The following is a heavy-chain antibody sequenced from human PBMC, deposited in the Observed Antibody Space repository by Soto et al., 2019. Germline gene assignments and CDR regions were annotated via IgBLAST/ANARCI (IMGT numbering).Heavy chain of an antibody. CDR1: ESTVSRDW. CDR2: INQDGSEK. D-gene: IGHD1-26*01. V-gene: IGHV3-7*04. Sequence: EVHLVESGGGLVQTGGSLRLSCAIFESTVSRDWMNWVRQAPGKGLEWVAHINQDGSEKYYVDSVKGRFTISRDNATKSLYLQMNRLRPADTAISYCSGGVGEAFWGQGTLVSVYS. CDR3: SGGVGEAF. J-gene: IGHJ4*02.